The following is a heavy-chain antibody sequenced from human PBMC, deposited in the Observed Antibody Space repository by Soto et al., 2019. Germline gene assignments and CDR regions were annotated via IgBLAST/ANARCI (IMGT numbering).Heavy chain of an antibody. J-gene: IGHJ4*02. Sequence: SETLSLTCAVYGGSFSGYYWSWIRQPPGKGLEWIGEINHSGSTNYNPSLKSRVTISVDTSKNQFSLKLSSVTAADTAVYYCARGPSFYYYDSSGYYFYRYASGEYFDYWGQGTLVTVSS. V-gene: IGHV4-34*01. CDR2: INHSGST. CDR1: GGSFSGYY. CDR3: ARGPSFYYYDSSGYYFYRYASGEYFDY. D-gene: IGHD3-22*01.